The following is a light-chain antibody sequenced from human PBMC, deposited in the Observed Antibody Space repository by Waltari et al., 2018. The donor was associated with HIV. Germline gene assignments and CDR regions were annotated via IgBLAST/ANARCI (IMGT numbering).Light chain of an antibody. CDR3: SSHTTSSTLYV. J-gene: IGLJ1*01. Sequence: QSALTQPASVSGSPGQSITISCTGTSSDIAYYASVPWYQQHPGKAPKLMIYEVNNRPSGISNRFSGSKSGNTASLTISGLQAEDEADYYCSSHTTSSTLYVFGTGTKVTVL. V-gene: IGLV2-14*01. CDR1: SSDIAYYAS. CDR2: EVN.